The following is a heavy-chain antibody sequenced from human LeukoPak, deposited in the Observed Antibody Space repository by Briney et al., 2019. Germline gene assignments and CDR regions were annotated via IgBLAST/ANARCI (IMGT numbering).Heavy chain of an antibody. CDR3: AADSPMIPAQIDF. CDR2: IKSKTDGGTI. J-gene: IGHJ4*02. V-gene: IGHV3-15*01. Sequence: GGSLRLSCAASGFTFSNAWMSWVRQAPGKGLEWVGRIKSKTDGGTIDYAPPVKGRFTISRDDSKTTLYLQMNNLKAEDTAVYYCAADSPMIPAQIDFWAQGTLVTVSP. CDR1: GFTFSNAW. D-gene: IGHD3-16*01.